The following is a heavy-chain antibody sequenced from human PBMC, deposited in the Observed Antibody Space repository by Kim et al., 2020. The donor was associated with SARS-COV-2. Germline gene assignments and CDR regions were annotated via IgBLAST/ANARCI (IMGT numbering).Heavy chain of an antibody. D-gene: IGHD4-17*01. CDR2: ISGSGGST. CDR1: GFTFSSYA. V-gene: IGHV3-23*01. J-gene: IGHJ6*02. Sequence: GGSLRLSCAASGFTFSSYAMSWVRQAPGKGLEWVSAISGSGGSTYYADSVKGRFTISRDNSKNTLYLQMNSLRAEDTAVYYCAKVPHNDDYGDYESDYYGMDVWGQGTTVTVSS. CDR3: AKVPHNDDYGDYESDYYGMDV.